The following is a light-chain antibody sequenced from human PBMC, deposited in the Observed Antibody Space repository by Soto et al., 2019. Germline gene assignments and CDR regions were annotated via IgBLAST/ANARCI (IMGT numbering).Light chain of an antibody. Sequence: EIVLTQSPGTQSLSPGERATLSCRASQSIRSVNLAWYQQKPGQAPRLLIYAASSRATGVPDRFSGSGSGTDFTLTISRLAPEDFAVYYCQQYDSSPRSFGQGTKLEI. J-gene: IGKJ1*01. CDR2: AAS. CDR3: QQYDSSPRS. CDR1: QSIRSVN. V-gene: IGKV3-20*01.